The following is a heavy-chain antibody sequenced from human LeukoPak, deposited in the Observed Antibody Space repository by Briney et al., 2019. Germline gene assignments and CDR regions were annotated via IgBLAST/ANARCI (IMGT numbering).Heavy chain of an antibody. Sequence: PSETLSLTCAVSGGSISSSNWWSWVSQPPGKGLEWIGEIYHSGSTNYNPSLKSRVTISVDTSKNQFSLKLSSVTAADKAVYYCARLGKRGYSYGYGPNWFDPWGQGTLVTVSS. J-gene: IGHJ5*02. D-gene: IGHD5-18*01. CDR1: GGSISSSNW. V-gene: IGHV4-4*02. CDR3: ARLGKRGYSYGYGPNWFDP. CDR2: IYHSGST.